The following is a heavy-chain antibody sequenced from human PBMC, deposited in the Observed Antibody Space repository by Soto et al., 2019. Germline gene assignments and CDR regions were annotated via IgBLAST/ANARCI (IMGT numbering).Heavy chain of an antibody. CDR3: AKVPTIFGVVTTYFDY. D-gene: IGHD3-3*01. J-gene: IGHJ4*01. V-gene: IGHV3-23*01. Sequence: LRLSCAASGFPFINYAINWVRQAPGKGLEWVSAISSMGDKSYFADSVRGRFTISRDNSKNTVYLQMNNLRVDDTAIYYCAKVPTIFGVVTTYFDYWGQGTLVTVSS. CDR1: GFPFINYA. CDR2: ISSMGDKS.